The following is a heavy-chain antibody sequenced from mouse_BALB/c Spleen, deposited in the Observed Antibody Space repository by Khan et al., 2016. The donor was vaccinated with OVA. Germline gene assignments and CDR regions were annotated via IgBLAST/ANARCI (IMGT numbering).Heavy chain of an antibody. V-gene: IGHV5-9*02. Sequence: EVMLVESGGGLVKPGGSLKLSCAASGFAFSSYDMSWVRQTPEKRLEWVATISGTGSYTYYPDSVKGRFTISRDNARNTLYLQMSSLRSEDTALYYCARPSYYGNPWFTYWGQGTLVTVSA. CDR2: ISGTGSYT. D-gene: IGHD2-10*01. CDR1: GFAFSSYD. CDR3: ARPSYYGNPWFTY. J-gene: IGHJ3*01.